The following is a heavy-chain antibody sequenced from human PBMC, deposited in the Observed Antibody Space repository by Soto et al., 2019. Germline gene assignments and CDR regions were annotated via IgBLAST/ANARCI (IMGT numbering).Heavy chain of an antibody. J-gene: IGHJ5*02. D-gene: IGHD2-8*02. Sequence: ASVKVSCKASGYTFTSNDIYWMRQATGQGLECMGWMNPKSGETRYAPKFQDRVIMTTNTSIYTAYLELTRLTSADTAVYYCARGRPGGGVKRSWFDPWGQGTLVTVSS. CDR3: ARGRPGGGVKRSWFDP. V-gene: IGHV1-8*01. CDR1: GYTFTSND. CDR2: MNPKSGET.